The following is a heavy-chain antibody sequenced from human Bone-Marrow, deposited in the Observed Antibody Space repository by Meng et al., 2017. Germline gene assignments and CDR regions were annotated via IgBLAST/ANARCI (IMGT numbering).Heavy chain of an antibody. Sequence: GGSLRLSCAASGFTFSRHAMNWVRQAPGKGLEWASVIGGSGGGIHYADSVKGRFTISRDNSKNTLYLQMNSLRGEDTAVYYCAKETNAFDIWGQGRMVTVSS. CDR3: AKETNAFDI. D-gene: IGHD4-11*01. V-gene: IGHV3-23*01. CDR2: IGGSGGGI. CDR1: GFTFSRHA. J-gene: IGHJ3*02.